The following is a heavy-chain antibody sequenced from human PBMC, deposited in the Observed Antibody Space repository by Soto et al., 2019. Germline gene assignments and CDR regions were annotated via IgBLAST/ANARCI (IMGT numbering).Heavy chain of an antibody. CDR1: GGSISSGDYY. Sequence: SETLSLTCTVSGGSISSGDYYWSWIRQPPGKGLEWIGYIYYSGSTYYNPSLKSRVTISVDTSKNQFSLKLSSVTAADTAVYYCASFDFVLVPAAHPHSFDIWGQGTMVTVSS. CDR2: IYYSGST. V-gene: IGHV4-30-4*01. CDR3: ASFDFVLVPAAHPHSFDI. J-gene: IGHJ3*02. D-gene: IGHD2-2*01.